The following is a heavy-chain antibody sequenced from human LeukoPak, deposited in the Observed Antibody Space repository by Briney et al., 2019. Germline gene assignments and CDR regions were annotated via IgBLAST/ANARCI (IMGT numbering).Heavy chain of an antibody. D-gene: IGHD3-22*01. CDR2: IKSETDGGTT. CDR3: ITFSMIAVGITD. CDR1: GFTFSNAW. V-gene: IGHV3-15*01. Sequence: GGSLRLSCVASGFTFSNAWMSWVRQAPGKGLEWVGRIKSETDGGTTDYAAPVKGRFTISRDDSKNTLYLQMNSLKNEDTAVYYCITFSMIAVGITDWGERTLVTVS. J-gene: IGHJ4*02.